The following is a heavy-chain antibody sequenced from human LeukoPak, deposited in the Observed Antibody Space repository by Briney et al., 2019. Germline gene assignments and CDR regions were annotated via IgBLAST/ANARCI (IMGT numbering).Heavy chain of an antibody. V-gene: IGHV3-66*01. CDR1: EFSVGSNY. D-gene: IGHD5-18*01. CDR3: AKGRATAVANWYFGL. Sequence: GGSLRLSCAASEFSVGSNYMTWVRQAPGKGLEWVSLIYSGGSTYYADSVKGRFTISRDNSKNTLYLEMNSLRPEDTAMYYCAKGRATAVANWYFGLWGRGTLVTVSS. CDR2: IYSGGST. J-gene: IGHJ2*01.